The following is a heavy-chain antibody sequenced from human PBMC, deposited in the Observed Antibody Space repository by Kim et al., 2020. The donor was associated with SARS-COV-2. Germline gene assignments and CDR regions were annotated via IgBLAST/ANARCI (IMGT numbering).Heavy chain of an antibody. CDR3: ARDARGALLWFGDGAFDI. CDR2: ISAYNGNT. D-gene: IGHD3-10*01. CDR1: GYTFTSYG. J-gene: IGHJ3*02. Sequence: ASVKVSCKASGYTFTSYGISWVRQAPGQGLEWMGWISAYNGNTNYAQKLQGRVTMTTDTSTSTAYMELRSLRSDDTAVYYCARDARGALLWFGDGAFDIWGQGTMVTVSS. V-gene: IGHV1-18*01.